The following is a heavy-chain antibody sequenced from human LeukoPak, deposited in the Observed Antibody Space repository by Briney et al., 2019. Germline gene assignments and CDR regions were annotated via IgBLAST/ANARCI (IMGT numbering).Heavy chain of an antibody. V-gene: IGHV3-43*02. J-gene: IGHJ4*02. CDR2: ISGDGGST. CDR1: GFTVDDYA. CDR3: AKGYIAARRSPYFDY. Sequence: GGSLRLSCAASGFTVDDYAMHWVRQAPGKGLEWVSLISGDGGSTYYADSVKGRFTTSRDNSKNSLYLQMNSLRTEDTALYYCAKGYIAARRSPYFDYWGQGTLVTVSS. D-gene: IGHD6-6*01.